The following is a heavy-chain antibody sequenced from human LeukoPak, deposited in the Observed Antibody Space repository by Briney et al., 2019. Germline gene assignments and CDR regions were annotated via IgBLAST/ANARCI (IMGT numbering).Heavy chain of an antibody. J-gene: IGHJ4*02. D-gene: IGHD1-26*01. Sequence: ASVKVSCKASGYTYTSHYIHWVRQAPGQGLEWMGIINPSTDNRDYAQKFQGRITMTRDTSTSTVYMELSTLRSEDTADYYCARGPYSGNYYYFDYWGQGTLVTVSS. CDR3: ARGPYSGNYYYFDY. CDR1: GYTYTSHY. V-gene: IGHV1-46*01. CDR2: INPSTDNR.